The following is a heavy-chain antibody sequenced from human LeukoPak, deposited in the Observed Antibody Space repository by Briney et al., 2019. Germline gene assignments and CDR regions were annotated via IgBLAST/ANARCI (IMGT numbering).Heavy chain of an antibody. CDR2: INHSGST. CDR3: ARGSGGLELRGYYFDY. D-gene: IGHD1-7*01. CDR1: GGSFSGYY. Sequence: SETLSLTCAVYGGSFSGYYWSWIRQPPGKGLEWIGEINHSGSTNYNPSLKSRVTITVDTSKSQFSLKLSSVTAADTAVYYCARGSGGLELRGYYFDYWGQATLVTVSS. V-gene: IGHV4-34*01. J-gene: IGHJ4*02.